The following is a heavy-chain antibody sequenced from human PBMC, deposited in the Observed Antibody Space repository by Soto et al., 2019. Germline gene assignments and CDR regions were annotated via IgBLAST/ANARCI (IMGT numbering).Heavy chain of an antibody. J-gene: IGHJ4*02. CDR1: GFTFSSYD. CDR2: IGTAGDT. Sequence: EVQLVESGGGLVQPGGSLRLSCAASGFTFSSYDMHWVRQATGKGLEWVSAIGTAGDTYYPGSVKGRFTISREKAKNSLYLQMNSLRAGDTAVYYCARAIDYDILTGYPAPPDYWGQGTLVTVSS. V-gene: IGHV3-13*04. CDR3: ARAIDYDILTGYPAPPDY. D-gene: IGHD3-9*01.